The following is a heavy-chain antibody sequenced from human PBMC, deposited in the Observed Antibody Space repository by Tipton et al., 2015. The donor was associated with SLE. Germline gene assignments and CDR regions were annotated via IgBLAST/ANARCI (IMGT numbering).Heavy chain of an antibody. V-gene: IGHV5-10-1*01. D-gene: IGHD3-22*01. CDR2: IDPSDSYT. Sequence: QLVQSGAEVKKPGESLRISCKGSGYSFTSYWISWVRQMPGKGLEWMGRIDPSDSYTNYSLSFQGHVTISADKSISTAYLQWSSLKASDTAMYYCARMPYYYDSSAPGWFDPWGQGTLVTVSS. CDR1: GYSFTSYW. CDR3: ARMPYYYDSSAPGWFDP. J-gene: IGHJ5*02.